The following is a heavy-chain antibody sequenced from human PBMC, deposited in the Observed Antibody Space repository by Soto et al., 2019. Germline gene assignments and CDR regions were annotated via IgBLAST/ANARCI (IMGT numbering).Heavy chain of an antibody. V-gene: IGHV3-30-3*01. CDR3: AREILVITMIVVVNDGSGVFDI. CDR2: ISYDGSNK. Sequence: QVQLVESGGGVVQPGRSLRLSCAASGFTFSSYAMHWVRQAPGKGLEWVAVISYDGSNKYYADSVKGRFTISRDNSKNTLYRQMNSLRDEDTAVYYCAREILVITMIVVVNDGSGVFDIWGQGTMVTVSS. CDR1: GFTFSSYA. D-gene: IGHD3-22*01. J-gene: IGHJ3*02.